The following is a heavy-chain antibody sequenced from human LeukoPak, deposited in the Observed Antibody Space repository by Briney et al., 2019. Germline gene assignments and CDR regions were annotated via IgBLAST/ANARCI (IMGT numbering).Heavy chain of an antibody. V-gene: IGHV1-2*02. CDR1: GYTFTGYY. Sequence: ASVKVSCKASGYTFTGYYMHWVRQAPGQGLEWMGWINPNSGGTNHAQKFQGRVTMTRDTSISTAYMELSRLRSDDTAVYYCASGIMVRGVNTPYANSDYWGQGTLVTVSS. J-gene: IGHJ4*02. CDR3: ASGIMVRGVNTPYANSDY. D-gene: IGHD3-10*01. CDR2: INPNSGGT.